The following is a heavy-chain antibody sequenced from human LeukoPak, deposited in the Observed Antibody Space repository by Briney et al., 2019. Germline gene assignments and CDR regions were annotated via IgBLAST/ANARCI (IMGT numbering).Heavy chain of an antibody. CDR2: IDPSDSYT. J-gene: IGHJ4*02. D-gene: IGHD2-15*01. Sequence: GESLKISCNGSGYXFTSYWISWVRQMPGKGLEWMGRIDPSDSYTNYSPSFQGHVTISADKSISTAYLQWSSLKASDTAMYYCASQYCSGGSCYDVDYWGQGTLVTVSS. CDR1: GYXFTSYW. V-gene: IGHV5-10-1*01. CDR3: ASQYCSGGSCYDVDY.